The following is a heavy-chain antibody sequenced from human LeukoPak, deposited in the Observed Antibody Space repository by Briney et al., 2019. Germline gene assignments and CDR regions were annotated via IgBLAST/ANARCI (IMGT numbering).Heavy chain of an antibody. D-gene: IGHD5-24*01. J-gene: IGHJ3*02. CDR2: INPGGGNT. CDR3: ARIRDGYNDAYDI. V-gene: IGHV1-46*01. CDR1: GYTFTNYY. Sequence: ASVKVSCKASGYTFTNYYMHWVRQAPGQGLEWMGLINPGGGNTNYAQNFQGRVTMTRDTSTTTVYMELSSLRSEDTAIYYCARIRDGYNDAYDIWGQGTVVTVPS.